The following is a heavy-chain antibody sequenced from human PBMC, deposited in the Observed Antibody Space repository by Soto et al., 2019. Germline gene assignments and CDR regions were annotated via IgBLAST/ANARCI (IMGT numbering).Heavy chain of an antibody. V-gene: IGHV3-23*01. J-gene: IGHJ5*02. Sequence: EVQLLESGGGLVQPGGSLRLSCAASGFTFNSYAMSWVRQAPGKGLEWVSAISGTGDSTYYADSVKGRFTVSRDNSKNTLYLQIHILRAEDTAVYYCAKRKYYDFWSAYRDNWFDPWGQGTLVTVSA. D-gene: IGHD3-3*01. CDR1: GFTFNSYA. CDR3: AKRKYYDFWSAYRDNWFDP. CDR2: ISGTGDST.